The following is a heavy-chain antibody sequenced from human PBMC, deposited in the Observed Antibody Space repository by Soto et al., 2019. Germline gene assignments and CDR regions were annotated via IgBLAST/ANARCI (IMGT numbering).Heavy chain of an antibody. CDR3: ARVPGTDYYDSYYFDY. Sequence: QVQLQESGPGLVKPSQTLSLTCTVSGGSISSGDYYWSWIRQPPGKGLEWIGYIYYSGSTYYNPSLKSRVTISVDTSNNQFSLKLSSVTAADTAVYYCARVPGTDYYDSYYFDYWGQGTLVTVSS. CDR1: GGSISSGDYY. V-gene: IGHV4-30-4*01. D-gene: IGHD3-22*01. J-gene: IGHJ4*02. CDR2: IYYSGST.